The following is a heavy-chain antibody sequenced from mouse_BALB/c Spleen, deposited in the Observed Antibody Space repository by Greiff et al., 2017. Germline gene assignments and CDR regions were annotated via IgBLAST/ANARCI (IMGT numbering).Heavy chain of an antibody. D-gene: IGHD2-1*01. V-gene: IGHV5-6-5*01. CDR3: ARGDNEIYYGNFVAMDY. Sequence: EVQRVESGGGLVKPGGSLKLSCAASGFTFSSYAMSWVRQTPEKRLEWVASISSGGSTYYPDSVKGRFTISRDNARNILYLQMSSLRSEDTAMYYCARGDNEIYYGNFVAMDYWGQGTSVTVSS. J-gene: IGHJ4*01. CDR2: ISSGGST. CDR1: GFTFSSYA.